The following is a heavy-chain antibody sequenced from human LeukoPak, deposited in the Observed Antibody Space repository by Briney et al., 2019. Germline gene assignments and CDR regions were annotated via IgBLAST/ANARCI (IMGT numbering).Heavy chain of an antibody. Sequence: PSETLSLTCTVSGGSISSNSYYWGWIRQPPGKGLEWIGSIYYSGSTYYNPSLKSRVTISVDTSKNQFSLKLSSVTAADTAVYYCARDLVTFGGVTQWDIWGQGTMVTVSS. CDR3: ARDLVTFGGVTQWDI. CDR2: IYYSGST. J-gene: IGHJ3*02. D-gene: IGHD3-16*01. CDR1: GGSISSNSYY. V-gene: IGHV4-39*07.